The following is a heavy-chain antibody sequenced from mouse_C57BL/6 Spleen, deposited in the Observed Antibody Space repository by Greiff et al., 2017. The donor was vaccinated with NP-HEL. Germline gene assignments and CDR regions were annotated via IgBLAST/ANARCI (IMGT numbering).Heavy chain of an antibody. CDR3: ARERGGDYAFDY. Sequence: EVQRVESGPGLVKPSQSLSLTCSVTGYSITSGYYWNWIRQFPGNKLEWMGYISYDGSNNYNPSLKNRISITRDTSKNQFFLKLNSVTTEDTATYYCARERGGDYAFDYWGQGTTLTVSS. D-gene: IGHD2-4*01. CDR2: ISYDGSN. CDR1: GYSITSGYY. V-gene: IGHV3-6*01. J-gene: IGHJ2*01.